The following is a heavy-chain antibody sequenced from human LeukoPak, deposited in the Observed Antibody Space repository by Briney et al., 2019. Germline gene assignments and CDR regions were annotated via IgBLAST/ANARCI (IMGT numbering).Heavy chain of an antibody. CDR1: GFTFSSYG. J-gene: IGHJ1*01. CDR3: AKGHIVAAGSSAEYFQH. D-gene: IGHD6-13*01. Sequence: GGSLRLSCAASGFTFSSYGMSWVRQAPGRGQEWVSAISGSGTSTYYADSVKGRFTISRDNSKNTLYLQMSSLRAEDTAVYYCAKGHIVAAGSSAEYFQHWGQGTLVTVSS. V-gene: IGHV3-23*01. CDR2: ISGSGTST.